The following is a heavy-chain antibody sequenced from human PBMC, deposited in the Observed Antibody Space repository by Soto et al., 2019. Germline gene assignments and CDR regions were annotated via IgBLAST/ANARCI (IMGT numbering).Heavy chain of an antibody. D-gene: IGHD2-2*01. CDR2: INPSGGST. CDR3: ARSQEVVVVPAAPIDY. CDR1: GYTFSNYY. V-gene: IGHV1-46*01. Sequence: QVQLMQSGAEVKKPGASVKLSCKTSGYTFSNYYINWVRQAPGQGLQWIGRINPSGGSTSYAQKFQGRVTMTRVTSTSTVDMDLSSLRSEDTAVYYCARSQEVVVVPAAPIDYWGQGTLLTVSS. J-gene: IGHJ4*02.